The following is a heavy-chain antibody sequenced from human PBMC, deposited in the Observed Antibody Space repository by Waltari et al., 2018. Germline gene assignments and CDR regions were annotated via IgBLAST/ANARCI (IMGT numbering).Heavy chain of an antibody. CDR2: IYHSGST. Sequence: QVQLQESGPGLVKPSETLSLTCAVSGYSISSGYYWGWIRQPPGKGLEWIGSIYHSGSTYYNPSLKSRVTISVDTSKNQFSLKLSSVTAADTAVYYCASQCSGGSCYYDYWGQGTLVTVSS. CDR1: GYSISSGYY. D-gene: IGHD2-15*01. CDR3: ASQCSGGSCYYDY. V-gene: IGHV4-38-2*01. J-gene: IGHJ4*02.